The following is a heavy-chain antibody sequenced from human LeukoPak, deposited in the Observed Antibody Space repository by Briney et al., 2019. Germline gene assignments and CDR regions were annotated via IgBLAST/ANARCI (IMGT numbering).Heavy chain of an antibody. Sequence: SSSGSTIYYADSVKGRFTISRDNSKNTLYLQMNSLRAEDTAVYYCAKDYAILTGYPNWFDPWGQGTLVTVSS. V-gene: IGHV3-23*01. CDR2: SSSGSTI. D-gene: IGHD3-9*01. J-gene: IGHJ5*02. CDR3: AKDYAILTGYPNWFDP.